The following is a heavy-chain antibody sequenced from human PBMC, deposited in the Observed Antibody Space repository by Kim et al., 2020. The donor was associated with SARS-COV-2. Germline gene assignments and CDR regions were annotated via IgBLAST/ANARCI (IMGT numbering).Heavy chain of an antibody. CDR2: IKQDGSEK. J-gene: IGHJ4*02. CDR1: GFTFSSYW. Sequence: GGSLRLSCVASGFTFSSYWMTWVRQAPGRGLEWVANIKQDGSEKYYMDSVEGRFTISRDNAKNSLYLQMNSLRAEDTAVYYCTRDLEVWGQGTLATVSS. V-gene: IGHV3-7*01. CDR3: TRDLEV.